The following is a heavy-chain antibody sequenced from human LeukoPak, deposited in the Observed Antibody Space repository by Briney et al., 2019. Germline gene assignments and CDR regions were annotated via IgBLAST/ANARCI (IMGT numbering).Heavy chain of an antibody. CDR3: ARYYYDSSGYLDY. V-gene: IGHV3-74*01. Sequence: GGSLRLSCAASGFTFGDYGMSWVRQAPGKGLVWVSRINSDGSSTSYADSVKGRFTISRDNAKNTLYLQMNSLRAEDTAVYYCARYYYDSSGYLDYWGQGTLVTVSS. D-gene: IGHD3-22*01. J-gene: IGHJ4*02. CDR2: INSDGSST. CDR1: GFTFGDYG.